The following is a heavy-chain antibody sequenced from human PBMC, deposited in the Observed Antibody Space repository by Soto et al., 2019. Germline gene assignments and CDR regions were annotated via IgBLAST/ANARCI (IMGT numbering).Heavy chain of an antibody. CDR2: IIPIFGTA. V-gene: IGHV1-69*01. D-gene: IGHD3-22*01. CDR1: GGTFSSYA. Sequence: QVQLVQSGAEVKKPGSSVKVSCKASGGTFSSYAISWVRQAPGQGLEWMGGIIPIFGTANYAQKFQGRVTITADESTSTAYMELSSLRSEDTAVYYCARGPYYCDSSGYTSFDYWGQGTLVTVSS. J-gene: IGHJ4*02. CDR3: ARGPYYCDSSGYTSFDY.